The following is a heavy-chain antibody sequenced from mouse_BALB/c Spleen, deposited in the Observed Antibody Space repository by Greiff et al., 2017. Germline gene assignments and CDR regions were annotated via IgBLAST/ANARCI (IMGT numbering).Heavy chain of an antibody. CDR2: IDRANGNT. V-gene: IGHV14-3*02. CDR1: GFNFKDSD. D-gene: IGHD5-1-1*01. Sequence: VQLKQSGAGLVKPGASVKLSCTASGFNFKDSDMHWVRQTPEQGLEWIGRIDRANGNTKYDPKFQGQATITADTSSNTAYLQLSSLTSEDTAVYYYARTGDNTSPDYWGQGTTLTVSS. CDR3: ARTGDNTSPDY. J-gene: IGHJ2*01.